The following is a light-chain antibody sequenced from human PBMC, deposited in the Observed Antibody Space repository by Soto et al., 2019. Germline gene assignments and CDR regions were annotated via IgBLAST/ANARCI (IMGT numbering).Light chain of an antibody. Sequence: QLVLTQPASVSGSPGQSITISCTGTSSDVGYYNYVSWYQHHPGKAPKLMLYEVSNRPSGVSNRFSGSKSGNTASLTISGLQAEDEADYYCGSSTTSNTLVFGGGTKLTVL. CDR1: SSDVGYYNY. J-gene: IGLJ2*01. V-gene: IGLV2-14*01. CDR3: GSSTTSNTLV. CDR2: EVS.